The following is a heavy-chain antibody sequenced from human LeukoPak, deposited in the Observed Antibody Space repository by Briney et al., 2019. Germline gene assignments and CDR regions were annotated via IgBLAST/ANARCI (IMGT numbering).Heavy chain of an antibody. CDR2: FDPEDGET. Sequence: GASVKVSCKVSGYTLTELSMHWVRQAPGKGLEWMGGFDPEDGETIYAQKFQGRVTMTEDTSTDTAYMELSSLRSEDTAVYYCATPASGSYYFDYWGQGTLVTVSS. J-gene: IGHJ4*02. CDR3: ATPASGSYYFDY. V-gene: IGHV1-24*01. CDR1: GYTLTELS. D-gene: IGHD1-26*01.